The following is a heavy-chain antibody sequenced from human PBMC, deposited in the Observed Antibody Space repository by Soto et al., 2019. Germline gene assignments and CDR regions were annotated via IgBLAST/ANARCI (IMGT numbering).Heavy chain of an antibody. J-gene: IGHJ4*02. V-gene: IGHV4-34*12. D-gene: IGHD3-9*01. CDR2: IIHTGNT. CDR1: GGSFSGHY. CDR3: AREGDYEILTGSLNYAY. Sequence: PSETLSLTCAVYGGSFSGHYWSWIRQPPGKGLEWIGEIIHTGNTNYNPSLKSRVTLSLDTSKNQFSLKLSSVTAADTAVYYCAREGDYEILTGSLNYAYWGPGTLVTVSS.